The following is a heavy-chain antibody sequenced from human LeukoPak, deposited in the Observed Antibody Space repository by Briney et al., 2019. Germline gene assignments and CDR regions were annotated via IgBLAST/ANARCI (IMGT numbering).Heavy chain of an antibody. CDR1: GYTFTSYG. CDR3: AREVDYGDRFDY. D-gene: IGHD4-17*01. CDR2: ISAYNGNT. V-gene: IGHV1-18*01. J-gene: IGHJ4*02. Sequence: ASVKVSCKASGYTFTSYGSSWVRQAPGQGLEWMGWISAYNGNTNYAQKLQGRVTMTTDTSTSTAYMELRSLRSDDTAVYYCAREVDYGDRFDYWGQGTLVTVSS.